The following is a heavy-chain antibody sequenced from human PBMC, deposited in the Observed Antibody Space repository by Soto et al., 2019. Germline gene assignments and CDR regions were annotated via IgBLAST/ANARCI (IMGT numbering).Heavy chain of an antibody. D-gene: IGHD6-19*01. CDR3: ADIAVSHTGDY. CDR2: IKRKIDGETT. CDR1: GFTFTNAW. J-gene: IGHJ4*02. Sequence: EVQLVESGGGLVKPGGSLRLSCAASGFTFTNAWMNWVRQAPGKGLEWVGRIKRKIDGETTDYAAPVKGTFTISRDDSKNTLYLQMNSLQTEDTGVYYCADIAVSHTGDYWGQGTLVTVSS. V-gene: IGHV3-15*07.